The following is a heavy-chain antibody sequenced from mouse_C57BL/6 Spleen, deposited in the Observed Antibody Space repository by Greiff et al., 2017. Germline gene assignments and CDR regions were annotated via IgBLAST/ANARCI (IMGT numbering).Heavy chain of an antibody. CDR3: VRQAYGNGGTWFAY. Sequence: GGGLVQPKGSLKLSCAASGFSFNTYAMNWVRQAPGKGLEWVARIRSKSNNYATYYADSVKDRFTISRDDSESMLYLQMNNLKTEDTAMYYGVRQAYGNGGTWFAYWGQGTLVTVSA. D-gene: IGHD2-1*01. V-gene: IGHV10-1*01. CDR2: IRSKSNNYAT. J-gene: IGHJ3*01. CDR1: GFSFNTYA.